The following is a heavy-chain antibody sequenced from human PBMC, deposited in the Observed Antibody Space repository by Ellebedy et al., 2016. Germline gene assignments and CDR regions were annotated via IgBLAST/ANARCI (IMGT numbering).Heavy chain of an antibody. Sequence: SETLSLTXTVSGGSISSYYWSWIRQPPGKGLEWIGYIYYSGSTNYNPSLKSRVTISVDTSKNQFSLKLSSVTAADTAVYYCARVSAVAAPRLHYYYGMDVWGQGTTVTVSS. CDR2: IYYSGST. J-gene: IGHJ6*02. D-gene: IGHD6-19*01. CDR1: GGSISSYY. CDR3: ARVSAVAAPRLHYYYGMDV. V-gene: IGHV4-59*01.